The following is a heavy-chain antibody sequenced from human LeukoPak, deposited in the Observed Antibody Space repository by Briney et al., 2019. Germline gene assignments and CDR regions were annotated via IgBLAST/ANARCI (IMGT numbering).Heavy chain of an antibody. J-gene: IGHJ4*02. D-gene: IGHD5-12*01. CDR2: ISGSGGST. CDR1: GFTFSSYA. Sequence: PGGSLRLSCAASGFTFSSYAMSWVRQAPEKGLEWVSAISGSGGSTYYADSVKGRFTISRDNSKNTLYLQMNSLRAEDTAVYYCAIRADSGNIKPFDYWGQGTLVTVSS. V-gene: IGHV3-23*01. CDR3: AIRADSGNIKPFDY.